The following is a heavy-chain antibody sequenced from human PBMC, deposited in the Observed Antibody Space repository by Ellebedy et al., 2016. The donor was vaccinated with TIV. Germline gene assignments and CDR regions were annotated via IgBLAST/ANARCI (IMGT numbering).Heavy chain of an antibody. Sequence: GESLKISCAASGFTFSSYSMNWVRQAPGKGLEWVSSISSSSSYIYYADSVRGRFTISRDNAKNSLYLQMNSLRAEDTAVYYCARDGDDTVTTKGVGYWGQGTLVTVSS. CDR1: GFTFSSYS. CDR3: ARDGDDTVTTKGVGY. CDR2: ISSSSSYI. V-gene: IGHV3-21*01. J-gene: IGHJ4*02. D-gene: IGHD4-17*01.